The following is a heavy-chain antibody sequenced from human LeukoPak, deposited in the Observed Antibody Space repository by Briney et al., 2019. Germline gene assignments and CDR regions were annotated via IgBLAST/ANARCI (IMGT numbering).Heavy chain of an antibody. CDR1: GGSFSGYY. J-gene: IGHJ6*03. CDR3: ARGEVNYYYYYYMDV. Sequence: SETLSLTCAVYGGSFSGYYWSWIRQPPGKGLEWIGEINHSGSTNYNPSLKSRVTISVDTSKNQFSLKLSSVTAADTAVYYCARGEVNYYYYYYMDVWGKGTTVTVSS. V-gene: IGHV4-34*01. D-gene: IGHD2-21*01. CDR2: INHSGST.